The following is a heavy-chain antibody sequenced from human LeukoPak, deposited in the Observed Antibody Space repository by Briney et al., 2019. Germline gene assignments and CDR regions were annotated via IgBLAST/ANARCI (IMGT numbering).Heavy chain of an antibody. CDR1: GFTFDDYA. J-gene: IGHJ5*02. D-gene: IGHD2-8*01. CDR2: ISGDGGST. V-gene: IGHV3-43*02. CDR3: AKGHIGYCTNGVCPGIDP. Sequence: PGGSLRLSCAASGFTFDDYAMHWVRQAPGKGLGWVSLISGDGGSTYYADSVKGRFTISRDNSKNSLYLQMNSLRTEDTALYYCAKGHIGYCTNGVCPGIDPWGQGTLVTVSS.